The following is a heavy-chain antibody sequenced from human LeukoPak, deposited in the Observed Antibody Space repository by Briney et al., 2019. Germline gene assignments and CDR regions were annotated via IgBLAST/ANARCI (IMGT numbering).Heavy chain of an antibody. J-gene: IGHJ3*02. CDR1: GFIFSSYA. CDR2: ISYDGSNQ. D-gene: IGHD3/OR15-3a*01. V-gene: IGHV3-30*04. Sequence: GGSLRLSCAASGFIFSSYAIHWVRQAPGKGLEWVLVISYDGSNQYYADSVKGRFTISRDNSKNTLSLQMNSLRAEDTAMYYCARGWTRDSHDAFDIWGQGTMVTVSS. CDR3: ARGWTRDSHDAFDI.